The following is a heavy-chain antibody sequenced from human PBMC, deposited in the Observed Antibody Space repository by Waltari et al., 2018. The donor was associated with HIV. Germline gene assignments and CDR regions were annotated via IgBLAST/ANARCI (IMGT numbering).Heavy chain of an antibody. Sequence: QVQLVQSGAEVKKPGSSVKVSCKASGGTVSSYAISWVRQAPGQGLEWMGMIIPILGIANYAQKFQGRVTITADKSTSTAYMELSSLRSEDTAVYYCARGPTIYYYGMDVWGQGTTVTVSS. CDR3: ARGPTIYYYGMDV. V-gene: IGHV1-69*04. J-gene: IGHJ6*02. CDR1: GGTVSSYA. D-gene: IGHD1-1*01. CDR2: IIPILGIA.